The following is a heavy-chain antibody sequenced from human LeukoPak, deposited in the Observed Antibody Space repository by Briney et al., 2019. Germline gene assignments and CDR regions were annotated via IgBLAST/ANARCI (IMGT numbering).Heavy chain of an antibody. Sequence: GASVKVSCKASGYTFTGYYMHWVRQAPGQGLEWMGWINPNSGGTNYAQKFQGRVTMTRDTSISTAYMELSRLRSDDTAVYYCARDGSIAARPGNYYYYYYMDVWGKGTTVTVSS. CDR2: INPNSGGT. D-gene: IGHD6-6*01. CDR3: ARDGSIAARPGNYYYYYYMDV. J-gene: IGHJ6*03. CDR1: GYTFTGYY. V-gene: IGHV1-2*02.